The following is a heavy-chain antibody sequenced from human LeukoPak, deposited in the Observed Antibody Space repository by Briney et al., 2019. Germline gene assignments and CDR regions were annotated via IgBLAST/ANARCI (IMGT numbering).Heavy chain of an antibody. CDR3: AKDLGSAYGGPLIDY. Sequence: GGSLRLSCAASGFTVSSNFMSWVRQAPGKGLEWVSTIVGGGVNAYYADSVKGRFTISRDSSKNTLYLQMHSLRADEDTAIYYCAKDLGSAYGGPLIDYWGQGTLVTVSS. J-gene: IGHJ4*02. V-gene: IGHV3-23*01. CDR2: IVGGGVNA. CDR1: GFTVSSNF. D-gene: IGHD4-23*01.